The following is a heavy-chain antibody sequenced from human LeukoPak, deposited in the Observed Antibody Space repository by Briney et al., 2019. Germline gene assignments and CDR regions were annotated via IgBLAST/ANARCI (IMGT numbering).Heavy chain of an antibody. CDR2: ISSSGSTI. J-gene: IGHJ6*03. V-gene: IGHV3-48*03. Sequence: GGSLRLSCAASGFTFSSYEMNWVRQAPGKGLEWVSYISSSGSTIYYADSVKGRFTISRDNAKNSLYLQMNSLRAEDTAVYYCARLGPFWSGYFYMDVWGKGTTVTVSS. CDR3: ARLGPFWSGYFYMDV. CDR1: GFTFSSYE. D-gene: IGHD3-3*01.